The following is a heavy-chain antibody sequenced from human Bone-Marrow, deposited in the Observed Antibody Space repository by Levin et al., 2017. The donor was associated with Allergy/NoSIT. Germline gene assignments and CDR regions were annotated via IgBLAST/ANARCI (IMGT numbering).Heavy chain of an antibody. V-gene: IGHV3-48*01. CDR3: ARIGREPKKWFGEVLHYHHYAMDV. CDR1: GFTFSNYS. J-gene: IGHJ6*02. D-gene: IGHD3-10*01. CDR2: INSETSTM. Sequence: ASVKVSCAASGFTFSNYSMNWVRQAPGKGLDCVSYINSETSTMYYADSVMGRFTISRDKAKNSLYLQMNSLRAEDTAVYYCARIGREPKKWFGEVLHYHHYAMDVWGQGTTVTVSS.